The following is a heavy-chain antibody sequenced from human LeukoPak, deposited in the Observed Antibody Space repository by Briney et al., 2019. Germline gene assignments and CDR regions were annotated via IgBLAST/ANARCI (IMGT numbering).Heavy chain of an antibody. CDR3: ARDFRETQRRSMRRYYYYYMDV. Sequence: PSETLSLTCSVSGVSITTSSYYWGWIRQPPEKGLEWIGSIFYTGGTYYSPSLKSRVTISVDTSKNQFSLKLSSVTAADTAVYYCARDFRETQRRSMRRYYYYYMDVWGKGTTVTVSS. D-gene: IGHD5-24*01. CDR1: GVSITTSSYY. CDR2: IFYTGGT. V-gene: IGHV4-39*02. J-gene: IGHJ6*03.